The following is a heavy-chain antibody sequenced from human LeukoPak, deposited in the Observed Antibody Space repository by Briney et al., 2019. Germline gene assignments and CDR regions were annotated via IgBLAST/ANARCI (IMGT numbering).Heavy chain of an antibody. CDR3: ARGPDYYDSNSFDD. CDR2: IYYSGST. V-gene: IGHV4-30-4*01. Sequence: SQTLSLTCTVSGDSISSGDYYWSWIRQPPGKGLEWIGYIYYSGSTYYNPSLKSRVTISVDTSKNQFSLKLSSVTAADTAVYYCARGPDYYDSNSFDDWGQGTLVTVSS. J-gene: IGHJ4*02. CDR1: GDSISSGDYY. D-gene: IGHD3-22*01.